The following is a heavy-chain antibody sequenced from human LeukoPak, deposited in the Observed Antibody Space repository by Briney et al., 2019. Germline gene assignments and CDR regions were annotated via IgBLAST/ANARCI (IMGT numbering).Heavy chain of an antibody. J-gene: IGHJ4*02. Sequence: GGSLRLSCAASGFTLRSYDMSWVRQAPGKGLEWVAATSGSGGNTYYADSVKGWFTISRDNSKNTLYLQMNSLRAEDTAVYYCAKEYSGYDFDYWGQGTLVTVSS. CDR2: TSGSGGNT. V-gene: IGHV3-23*01. CDR1: GFTLRSYD. D-gene: IGHD5-12*01. CDR3: AKEYSGYDFDY.